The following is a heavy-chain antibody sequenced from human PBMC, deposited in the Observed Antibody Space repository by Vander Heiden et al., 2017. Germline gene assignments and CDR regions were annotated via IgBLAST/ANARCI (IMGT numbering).Heavy chain of an antibody. J-gene: IGHJ3*02. D-gene: IGHD3-10*01. V-gene: IGHV3-33*01. CDR2: IWYDGSNK. Sequence: QVQLVESGGGVVQPGRSLGLPFAASGFPLSRHGMHWVRQAPGKGLEWVAVIWYDGSNKYYADSVKGRFTISRDNSKNTLYLQMNSLRAEDTAVYYCARDRVFTMVRGVIGAFDIWGQGTMVTVSS. CDR3: ARDRVFTMVRGVIGAFDI. CDR1: GFPLSRHG.